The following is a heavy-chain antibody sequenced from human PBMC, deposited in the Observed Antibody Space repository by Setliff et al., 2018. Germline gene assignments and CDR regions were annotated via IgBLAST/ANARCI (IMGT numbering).Heavy chain of an antibody. CDR3: ARQAVAGSDAFDI. D-gene: IGHD6-19*01. CDR2: IYPGDSDT. V-gene: IGHV5-51*01. Sequence: GESLTLSCKGSGYSFTSYWIGWVRQMPGKGLEWMGIIYPGDSDTRYSPSFQGQVTISADKSISTAYLQWSSLNASDTAMYYCARQAVAGSDAFDIRGQGTMVTVSS. CDR1: GYSFTSYW. J-gene: IGHJ3*02.